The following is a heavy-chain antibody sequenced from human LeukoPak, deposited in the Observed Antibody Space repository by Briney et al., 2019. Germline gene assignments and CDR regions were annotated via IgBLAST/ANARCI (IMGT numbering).Heavy chain of an antibody. V-gene: IGHV4-4*02. CDR1: GGSISSSNW. J-gene: IGHJ3*02. CDR2: IYHSGST. D-gene: IGHD3-9*01. CDR3: ARDPYDTTFHDAFDI. Sequence: TSETLSLTCAVSGGSISSSNWWSWVRQPPGKGLEWIGEIYHSGSTSYNPSLKSRVTISVDKSKNQFSLKLSSVTAADTAVYYCARDPYDTTFHDAFDIWGQGTMVTVSS.